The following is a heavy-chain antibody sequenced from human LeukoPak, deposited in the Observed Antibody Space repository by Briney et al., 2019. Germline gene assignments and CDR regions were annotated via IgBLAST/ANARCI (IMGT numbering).Heavy chain of an antibody. J-gene: IGHJ4*02. V-gene: IGHV3-21*01. CDR2: ISSSGSYI. Sequence: GGSLRLSCAASEFTFSSYNTNWVRQAPGKGLEWVSSISSSGSYIYYADSVKGRFTISRDNAKNSLYLQMNSLRAEDTAVYYCAREIFWSGYYSNLHFDYWGQGTLVTVPS. CDR3: AREIFWSGYYSNLHFDY. D-gene: IGHD3-3*01. CDR1: EFTFSSYN.